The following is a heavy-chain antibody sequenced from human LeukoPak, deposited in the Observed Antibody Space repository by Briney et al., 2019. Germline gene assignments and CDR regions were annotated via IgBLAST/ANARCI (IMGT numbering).Heavy chain of an antibody. V-gene: IGHV1-8*03. J-gene: IGHJ3*02. Sequence: ASVKVSCKDSGYTFTSYDINWVRQATGQGLEWMGWMNPNSGNTGYAQKFQGRVTITRNTSISTAYMELSSLRSEDTAVYYCARTTIFGVVTTYDAFDIWDQGTMVTVSS. CDR3: ARTTIFGVVTTYDAFDI. CDR2: MNPNSGNT. CDR1: GYTFTSYD. D-gene: IGHD3-3*01.